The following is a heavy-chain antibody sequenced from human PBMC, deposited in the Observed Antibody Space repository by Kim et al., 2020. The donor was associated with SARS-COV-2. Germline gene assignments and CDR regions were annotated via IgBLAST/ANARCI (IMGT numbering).Heavy chain of an antibody. CDR3: ARDEWLSFEY. CDR1: GFTVSTKY. Sequence: GGSLRLSCAASGFTVSTKYMSWVRQAPGKGLVWVSVIYSGGSTYYADYVKGRFTISRDNSKNTLYLQMNSLRPEDTAVYYCARDEWLSFEYWGQGTLVTVSA. J-gene: IGHJ4*02. D-gene: IGHD3-3*01. CDR2: IYSGGST. V-gene: IGHV3-66*01.